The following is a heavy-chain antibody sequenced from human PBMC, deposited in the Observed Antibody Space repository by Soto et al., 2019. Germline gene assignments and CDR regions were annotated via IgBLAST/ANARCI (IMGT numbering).Heavy chain of an antibody. D-gene: IGHD6-13*01. Sequence: QVQLVQSGAEVKKPGASVKVSCKASGYTFTGYYMHWVRQAPGQGLEWMGWINPNSGGTNYAQKFQGWVTMTRDTSISTAYMELSRLRSDDTAVYYCARSKNSSSWYVVYYFDYWGQGTLVTVSS. CDR3: ARSKNSSSWYVVYYFDY. J-gene: IGHJ4*02. CDR2: INPNSGGT. V-gene: IGHV1-2*04. CDR1: GYTFTGYY.